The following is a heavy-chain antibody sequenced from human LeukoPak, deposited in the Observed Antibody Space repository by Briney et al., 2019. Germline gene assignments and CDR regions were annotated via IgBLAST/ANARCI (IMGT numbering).Heavy chain of an antibody. CDR3: AGDAYDYVWGSYRYWDY. CDR2: IKQVGSEK. J-gene: IGHJ4*02. Sequence: GGSLRLSCAASRYTFSGYWLSWVRQAPGKGLEWVANIKQVGSEKYYVDSVKGRFTISRDNAKNSLYLQMNSLRAEDTAVYYCAGDAYDYVWGSYRYWDYWGQGTLVTVSS. V-gene: IGHV3-7*03. D-gene: IGHD3-16*02. CDR1: RYTFSGYW.